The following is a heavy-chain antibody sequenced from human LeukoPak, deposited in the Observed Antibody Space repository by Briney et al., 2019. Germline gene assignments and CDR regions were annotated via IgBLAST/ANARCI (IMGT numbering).Heavy chain of an antibody. Sequence: SETLSLTCTVSGGSISSYYWSWIRQPPGKGLEWIGYIYYSGSTYYNPSLKSRVTISVDTSKNQFSLKLSSVTAADTAVYYCASDCSSTRCYGSDYWGQGTLVTVSS. J-gene: IGHJ4*02. CDR1: GGSISSYY. CDR2: IYYSGST. D-gene: IGHD2-2*01. CDR3: ASDCSSTRCYGSDY. V-gene: IGHV4-59*08.